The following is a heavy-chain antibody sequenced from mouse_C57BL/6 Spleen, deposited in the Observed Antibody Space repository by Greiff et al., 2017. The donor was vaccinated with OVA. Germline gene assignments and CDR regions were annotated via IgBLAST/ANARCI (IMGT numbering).Heavy chain of an antibody. Sequence: QVQLQQSGAELARPGASVKLSCKASGYTFTSYGISWVKQRTGQGLEWIGEIYPRSGNTYYNEKFKGKATLTADKSSSTAYMELRSLTSEDSAVYFCARGDGNSYYYAMDYWGQGTSVTVSS. CDR3: ARGDGNSYYYAMDY. CDR2: IYPRSGNT. CDR1: GYTFTSYG. D-gene: IGHD2-1*01. V-gene: IGHV1-81*01. J-gene: IGHJ4*01.